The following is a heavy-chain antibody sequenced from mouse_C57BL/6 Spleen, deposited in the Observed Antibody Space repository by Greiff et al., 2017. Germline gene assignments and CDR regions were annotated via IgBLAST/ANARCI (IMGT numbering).Heavy chain of an antibody. CDR3: ASSIYDGYYVY. CDR1: GYSITSGYY. D-gene: IGHD2-3*01. J-gene: IGHJ2*01. CDR2: ISYDGSN. V-gene: IGHV3-6*01. Sequence: VQLQQSGPGLVKPSQSLSLTCSVTGYSITSGYYWNWIRQFPGNKLEWMGYISYDGSNNYNPSLKNRISITRDTSKNQFFLKLNSVTTEDTATYYCASSIYDGYYVYWGQGTTLTVSS.